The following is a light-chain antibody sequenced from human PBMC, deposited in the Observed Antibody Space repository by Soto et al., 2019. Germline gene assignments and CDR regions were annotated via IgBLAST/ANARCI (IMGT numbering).Light chain of an antibody. Sequence: EIVLTQSPATLSSFPCDRVTLSCRASQYINTRLAWYQHRPGQAPRLLIYQTSLRAAGIPARFSASGSGTDFTLTISDVQPEDFAVYYCQQRSNWPPITFGQGTRLEI. CDR1: QYINTR. CDR2: QTS. CDR3: QQRSNWPPIT. J-gene: IGKJ5*01. V-gene: IGKV3-11*01.